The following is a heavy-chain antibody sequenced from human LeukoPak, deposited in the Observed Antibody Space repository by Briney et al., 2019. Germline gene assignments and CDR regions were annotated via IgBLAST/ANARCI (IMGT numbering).Heavy chain of an antibody. V-gene: IGHV3-30-3*01. CDR2: ISYDGSNK. J-gene: IGHJ4*02. CDR1: GFTFSSYA. CDR3: AKDQGGADGSADY. Sequence: SGGSLRLSCAASGFTFSSYAMHWVRQAPGKGLEWVAVISYDGSNKYYADSVKGRFTISRDNSKNTLYLQMNSLRAEDTAVYYCAKDQGGADGSADYWGQGTLVTVSS. D-gene: IGHD1-26*01.